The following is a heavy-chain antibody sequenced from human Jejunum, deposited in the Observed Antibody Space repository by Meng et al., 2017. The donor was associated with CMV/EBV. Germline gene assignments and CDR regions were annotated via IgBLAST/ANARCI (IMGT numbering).Heavy chain of an antibody. J-gene: IGHJ4*02. CDR2: ISSSGDST. CDR1: GFTFSKYE. Sequence: SCASSGFTFSKYEMNWVRQAPGKGLEWVSYISSSGDSTSYADFVKGRFTISRDNAQNSLYLQMNGLRAEDTALYYCATSTWYYFDHWGQGTLVTVSS. D-gene: IGHD6-13*01. V-gene: IGHV3-48*03. CDR3: ATSTWYYFDH.